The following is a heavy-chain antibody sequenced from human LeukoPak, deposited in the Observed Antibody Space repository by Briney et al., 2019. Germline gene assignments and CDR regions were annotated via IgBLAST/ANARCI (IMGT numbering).Heavy chain of an antibody. CDR3: AREWGAAADY. V-gene: IGHV3-30*02. Sequence: GGSLRLSCAASGFTFSTYGMHWVRQAPGKGLEWVAFIGYDGSRRYYVDSVKGRFTLSRDNSKSTLYLQMNSLKPQDTAVYFCAREWGAAADYWGQGTLVTVSS. CDR2: IGYDGSRR. D-gene: IGHD6-13*01. CDR1: GFTFSTYG. J-gene: IGHJ4*02.